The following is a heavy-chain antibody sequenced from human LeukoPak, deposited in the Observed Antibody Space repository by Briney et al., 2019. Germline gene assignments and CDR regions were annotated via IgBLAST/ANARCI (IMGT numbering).Heavy chain of an antibody. D-gene: IGHD1-1*01. J-gene: IGHJ1*01. V-gene: IGHV3-21*01. CDR3: ARVMRFLDLFQH. CDR1: GFTFSDYS. Sequence: SGGSLRLSCEASGFTFSDYSLSWVRQAPGKGLEWVSSISSGTNYIYYADSVKGRFTISRDDAKNSLYLQMNSLRAEDTAVYYCARVMRFLDLFQHWGQGTLVTVSS. CDR2: ISSGTNYI.